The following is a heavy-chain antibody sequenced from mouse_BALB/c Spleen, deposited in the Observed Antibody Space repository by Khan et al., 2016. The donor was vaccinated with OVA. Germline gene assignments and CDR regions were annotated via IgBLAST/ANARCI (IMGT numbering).Heavy chain of an antibody. J-gene: IGHJ4*01. Sequence: QVQLKESGAELVKPGASVKLSCKASGYTFTDYIIHWVKQRSGQGLEWIGWFYPGTGTIKFNEKFKDKATLTADKSSSTVYMELSRLTSEDSAVYFCARQSYDGYYNYAMDYWGQGTSVTVSS. CDR3: ARQSYDGYYNYAMDY. V-gene: IGHV1-62-2*01. D-gene: IGHD2-3*01. CDR2: FYPGTGTI. CDR1: GYTFTDYI.